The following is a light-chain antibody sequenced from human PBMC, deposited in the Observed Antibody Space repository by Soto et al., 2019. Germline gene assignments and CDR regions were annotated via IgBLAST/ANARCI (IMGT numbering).Light chain of an antibody. J-gene: IGKJ5*01. V-gene: IGKV3-11*01. CDR3: QQRSNWLIT. CDR2: DAS. CDR1: QSVSSN. Sequence: EIVMTQSPCTLSVSPGERVTFSCRASQSVSSNLAWYQQKPGQAPRLLIYDASNRATGIPARFSGSGSGTDFTLTISSLEPEDFAVYYCQQRSNWLITFGQGTRLEIK.